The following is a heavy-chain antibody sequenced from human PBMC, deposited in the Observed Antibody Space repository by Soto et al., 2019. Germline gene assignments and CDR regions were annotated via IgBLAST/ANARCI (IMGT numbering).Heavy chain of an antibody. J-gene: IGHJ4*02. Sequence: SETLSLTCTVSGGSIISGGYYWSWIRQHPGKGLEWIGYTYYSGSTYYNPSLKSRVTISVDTSKSQFSLKLSSVTAADTAVYYCARTSSYGSGSYSNFDYWGQGTLVTVSS. CDR2: TYYSGST. CDR3: ARTSSYGSGSYSNFDY. D-gene: IGHD3-10*01. V-gene: IGHV4-31*03. CDR1: GGSIISGGYY.